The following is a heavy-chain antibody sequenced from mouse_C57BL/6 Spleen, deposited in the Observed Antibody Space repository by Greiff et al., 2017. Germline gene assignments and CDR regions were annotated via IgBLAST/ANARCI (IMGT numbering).Heavy chain of an antibody. CDR3: ARWTVSSEGYFDV. CDR2: LSYSGST. V-gene: IGHV3-8*01. Sequence: DVQLQESGPGLAKPSQTLSLTCSVTGYSITSDYWNWFRKFPGNKLEYMGYLSYSGSTYYNQSLKSRISITRDTTKNQYYLQLKSVTTEDTATYYCARWTVSSEGYFDVWGTGTTGTVSS. CDR1: GYSITSDY. J-gene: IGHJ1*03. D-gene: IGHD1-1*01.